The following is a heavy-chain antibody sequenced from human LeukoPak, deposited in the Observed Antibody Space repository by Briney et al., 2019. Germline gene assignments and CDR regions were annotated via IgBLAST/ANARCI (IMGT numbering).Heavy chain of an antibody. V-gene: IGHV3-66*01. CDR3: AKDRGAMIVVVTLDY. Sequence: GGSLRLSCAASGFTVSSNYMSWVRQAPGKGLEWVSVIYSGGSTYYADSVKGRFTISRDNSKNTLYLQMNSLRAEDTAVYYCAKDRGAMIVVVTLDYWGQGTLVTVSS. D-gene: IGHD3-22*01. J-gene: IGHJ4*02. CDR2: IYSGGST. CDR1: GFTVSSNY.